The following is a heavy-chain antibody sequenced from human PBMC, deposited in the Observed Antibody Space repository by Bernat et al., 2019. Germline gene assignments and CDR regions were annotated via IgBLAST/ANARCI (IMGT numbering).Heavy chain of an antibody. Sequence: QVQLQESGPGLVKPSGTLSLTCAVSGGSISSSNWWSWVRQPPGKGLEWIGEIYHSGSTNYNPSLKSRVTISVDKSKNQFALKLSSVTAADTAVYYCASRRGCVVTPVRYAFDIWGQGTMVTVAS. V-gene: IGHV4-4*02. CDR2: IYHSGST. CDR3: ASRRGCVVTPVRYAFDI. D-gene: IGHD4-23*01. J-gene: IGHJ3*02. CDR1: GGSISSSNW.